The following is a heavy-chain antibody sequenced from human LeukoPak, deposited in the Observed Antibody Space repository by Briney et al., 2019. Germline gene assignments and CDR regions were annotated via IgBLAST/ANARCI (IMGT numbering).Heavy chain of an antibody. D-gene: IGHD1-26*01. CDR1: GFTFSSYG. V-gene: IGHV3-30*18. CDR2: ISYDGSNK. CDR3: AKRGKWDVTPFDY. J-gene: IGHJ4*02. Sequence: GRSLRLSCAASGFTFSSYGMHWVRQAPDKGLEWVAVISYDGSNKYYADSVKGRFTISRDNSKNTLYLLLSSLRAEDTAVYYCAKRGKWDVTPFDYWGQGTLVTVSS.